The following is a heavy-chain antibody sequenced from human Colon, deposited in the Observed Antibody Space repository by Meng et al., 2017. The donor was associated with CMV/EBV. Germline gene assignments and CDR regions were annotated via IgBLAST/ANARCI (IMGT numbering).Heavy chain of an antibody. CDR2: IGRDSSAV. V-gene: IGHV3-48*04. J-gene: IGHJ4*02. Sequence: GARKISGAASGFTFSFYGMSWVRQAPGKGLEWVAYIGRDSSAVYYPDSVKGRFTISRDNAKNSLYLQMNSLRAEDTAVYYCVREAVLFTPYFDNWGQGTLVTVSS. CDR1: GFTFSFYG. CDR3: VREAVLFTPYFDN.